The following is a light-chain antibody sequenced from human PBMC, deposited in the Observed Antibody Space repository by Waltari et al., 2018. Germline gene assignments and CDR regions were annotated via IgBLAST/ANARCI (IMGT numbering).Light chain of an antibody. J-gene: IGKJ3*01. V-gene: IGKV1-39*01. Sequence: DIQMTQSPSSLSASVGDRVNFTCRASQRISRYLNWYKQKPGKAPKTLIYAASTLQSGVPSRFSGRGSGTDFTLTISSLQPEDFATYYCQQSYTAPLTFGPGATVDIK. CDR1: QRISRY. CDR2: AAS. CDR3: QQSYTAPLT.